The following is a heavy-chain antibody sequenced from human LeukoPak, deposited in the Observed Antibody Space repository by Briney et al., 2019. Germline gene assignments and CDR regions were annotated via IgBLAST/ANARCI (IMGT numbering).Heavy chain of an antibody. CDR3: ARGSGSYFIY. D-gene: IGHD1-26*01. V-gene: IGHV3-53*03. CDR2: LYTDGKT. J-gene: IGHJ4*02. CDR1: GFIVSRND. Sequence: GGSLRLSCAVSGFIVSRNDMAWVRQAPGKGLQWVSVLYTDGKTFYEDSMKGRFTISRGNAKNSLYLQMNSLRAEDTALYYCARGSGSYFIYWGQGTLVTVSS.